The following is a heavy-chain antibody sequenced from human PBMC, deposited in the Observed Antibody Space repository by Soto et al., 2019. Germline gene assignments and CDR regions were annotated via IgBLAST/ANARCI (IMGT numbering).Heavy chain of an antibody. CDR3: ARDAEYSSTLYYYYYGMDV. CDR2: IYYSGST. Sequence: QVQLQESGPGLVKPSQTLSLTCTVSGGSISSGDYYWSWIRQPPGKGLEWIGYIYYSGSTYYNPSLKSRVTISVDTSKNQFSLKLSSVTAADTAVYYCARDAEYSSTLYYYYYGMDVWGQGTTVTVSS. V-gene: IGHV4-30-4*01. D-gene: IGHD6-6*01. J-gene: IGHJ6*02. CDR1: GGSISSGDYY.